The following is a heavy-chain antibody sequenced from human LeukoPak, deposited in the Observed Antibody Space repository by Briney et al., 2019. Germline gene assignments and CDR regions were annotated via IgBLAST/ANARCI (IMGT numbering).Heavy chain of an antibody. CDR1: GGSISSYY. CDR3: ARLNLYRRAFDI. V-gene: IGHV4-59*08. J-gene: IGHJ3*02. D-gene: IGHD3-16*01. Sequence: SETLSLTCTVSGGSISSYYWSWIRQPPGKGLEWIGYIYYSGSTNYNPSLKSRVTISVDTSKNQFSLKLSSVTAADTAVYYCARLNLYRRAFDIWAKGQWSPSLQ. CDR2: IYYSGST.